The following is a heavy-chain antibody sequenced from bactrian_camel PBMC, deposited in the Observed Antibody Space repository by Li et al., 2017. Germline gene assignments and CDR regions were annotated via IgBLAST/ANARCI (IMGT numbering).Heavy chain of an antibody. D-gene: IGHD2*01. CDR1: GYTYSSNC. V-gene: IGHV3S42*01. CDR2: INNNGVI. CDR3: AADLGWCGSRPLQREFRN. Sequence: VQLVESGGGSEQAGGSLRLSCAPSGYTYSSNCMGWFRQAPGKEREGVIVINNNGVIRSSDSVKGRFTIFKANANNTLHLQMNSLKPEDTAVYYCAADLGWCGSRPLQREFRNWGQGTQVTVS. J-gene: IGHJ4*01.